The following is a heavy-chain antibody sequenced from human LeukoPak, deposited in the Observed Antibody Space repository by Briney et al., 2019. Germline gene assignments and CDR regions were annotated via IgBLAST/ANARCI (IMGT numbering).Heavy chain of an antibody. V-gene: IGHV1-2*02. D-gene: IGHD3-22*01. Sequence: ASVKVSCKASGYTFTSYDINWVRQATGQGVEWMGWMNPNSGGTNYAQKFQGRVTMTRDTSISTAYMELSRLRSDDTAVYYCARDKSPYYYDSSGYYMLDPWGQGTLVTVSS. CDR2: MNPNSGGT. CDR3: ARDKSPYYYDSSGYYMLDP. CDR1: GYTFTSYD. J-gene: IGHJ5*02.